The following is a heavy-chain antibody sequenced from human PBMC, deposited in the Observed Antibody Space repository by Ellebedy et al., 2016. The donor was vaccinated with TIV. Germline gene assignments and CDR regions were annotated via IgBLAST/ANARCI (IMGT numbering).Heavy chain of an antibody. Sequence: AASVKVSCKASGYTFTGYYLHWVRQAPGQGLEWMGWINPKTGGTNYAQKFQGWVTMTRDTSINTAYMELSRLYSDETAVYYCAREKTGAAADSAEYFQHWGQGTLVTVSS. CDR1: GYTFTGYY. V-gene: IGHV1-2*04. CDR2: INPKTGGT. J-gene: IGHJ1*01. D-gene: IGHD6-13*01. CDR3: AREKTGAAADSAEYFQH.